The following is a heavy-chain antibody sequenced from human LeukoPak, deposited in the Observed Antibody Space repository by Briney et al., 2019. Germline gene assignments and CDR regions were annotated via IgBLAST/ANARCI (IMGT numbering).Heavy chain of an antibody. Sequence: ASVKVSCKASGYTFTDYYIYWVRQAPGQGLEWMGWISTKSGGTNYAQKFQGRVTMTRDTSISTAYMELTRLRFDDTAVYYCARVWGSSWKDDAFDIWGQGTMVTVSS. CDR2: ISTKSGGT. D-gene: IGHD6-13*01. J-gene: IGHJ3*02. V-gene: IGHV1-2*02. CDR3: ARVWGSSWKDDAFDI. CDR1: GYTFTDYY.